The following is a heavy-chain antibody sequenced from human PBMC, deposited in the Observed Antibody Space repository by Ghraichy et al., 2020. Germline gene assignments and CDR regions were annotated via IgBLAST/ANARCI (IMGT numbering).Heavy chain of an antibody. CDR1: GFTFRSDW. Sequence: GALRLSCEASGFTFRSDWMTWVRQAPGKGLEWVASINEDGSKKYYVDSGKGRFTISRDNAKDSLYLQMSSLRVEDTAIYYCARGEADPWGQGALVTVSS. CDR2: INEDGSKK. CDR3: ARGEADP. J-gene: IGHJ5*02. V-gene: IGHV3-7*01.